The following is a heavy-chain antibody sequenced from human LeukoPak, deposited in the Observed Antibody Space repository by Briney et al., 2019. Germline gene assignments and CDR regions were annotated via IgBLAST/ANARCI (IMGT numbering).Heavy chain of an antibody. CDR2: INHSGST. V-gene: IGHV4-34*01. CDR1: GGSFSGYY. CDR3: ARLHCSSTSCYRPLYYYYGMDV. D-gene: IGHD2-2*01. J-gene: IGHJ6*02. Sequence: SETLSLTCAVYGGSFSGYYWSWIRQPPGKGLEWIGEINHSGSTNYNPSLKSRVTISVDTSKNQFSLKLSSVTAEDTAVYYCARLHCSSTSCYRPLYYYYGMDVWGQGTTVTVSS.